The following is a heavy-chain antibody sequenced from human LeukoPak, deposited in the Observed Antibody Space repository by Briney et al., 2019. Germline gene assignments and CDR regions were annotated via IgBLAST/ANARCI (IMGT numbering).Heavy chain of an antibody. V-gene: IGHV1-69*04. CDR2: IIPILGIA. CDR3: ARVQWLAPQYYFDY. Sequence: SVKVSCKASGGTFSSYAISWVRQAPGQGLEWMGRIIPILGIANYAQKFQGRVTITADKSTSTAYMELSSLRSEDTAVYYCARVQWLAPQYYFDYWGQGTLVTVSS. D-gene: IGHD6-19*01. CDR1: GGTFSSYA. J-gene: IGHJ4*02.